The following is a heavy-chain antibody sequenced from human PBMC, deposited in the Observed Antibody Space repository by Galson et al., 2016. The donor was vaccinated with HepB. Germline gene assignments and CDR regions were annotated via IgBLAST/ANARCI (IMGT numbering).Heavy chain of an antibody. Sequence: SLRLSCAASGFMFSYYGMSWVRQAPGKGLEWVSGISGSAGRTYSAGSVKGRFTISRDNSKNTLYLQMNSLRDEDTAIYYCARCHTMLVVAQAFDFWDQGTMVTVSS. D-gene: IGHD3-22*01. CDR1: GFMFSYYG. V-gene: IGHV3-23*01. CDR2: ISGSAGRT. CDR3: ARCHTMLVVAQAFDF. J-gene: IGHJ3*01.